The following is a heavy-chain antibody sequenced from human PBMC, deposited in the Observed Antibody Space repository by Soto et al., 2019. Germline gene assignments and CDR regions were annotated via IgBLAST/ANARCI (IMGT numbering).Heavy chain of an antibody. Sequence: PSETLSLTCTVSGGSISTSAYYWGWIRQPPGKGLEWIGTIYYSGTSYHNPSLKSRVTISVDTSKNQFSLTLTSVTAVDTAVYYCASRVEGLYSGNDRYYFDYWGQGTLVTVSS. V-gene: IGHV4-39*01. D-gene: IGHD5-12*01. CDR2: IYYSGTS. CDR1: GGSISTSAYY. CDR3: ASRVEGLYSGNDRYYFDY. J-gene: IGHJ4*02.